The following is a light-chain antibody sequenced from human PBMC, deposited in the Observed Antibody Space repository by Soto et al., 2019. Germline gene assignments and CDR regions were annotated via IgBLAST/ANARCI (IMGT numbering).Light chain of an antibody. CDR3: QQYGSSLRT. Sequence: EIVLTQSPGTLSLSPGERATLSCRASQSVISSYLAWYQQIPGQAPRLLIYAASSRATGIPDRFSGNGTGTDFALNISRLEPEDFADYYCQQYGSSLRTFGQGTKVEIK. CDR1: QSVISSY. V-gene: IGKV3-20*01. J-gene: IGKJ1*01. CDR2: AAS.